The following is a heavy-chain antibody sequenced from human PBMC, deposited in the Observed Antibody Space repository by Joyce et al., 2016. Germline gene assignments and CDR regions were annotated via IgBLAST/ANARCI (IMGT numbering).Heavy chain of an antibody. CDR1: GDSINNGDYY. J-gene: IGHJ3*01. D-gene: IGHD3-22*01. CDR3: ARDFSMIIDVFEL. Sequence: QVQLQESGPGLVKPSETLSLTCTVSGDSINNGDYYWGWLRQPPGKGLEWSGSLHAATTTYYNPSLKSRMFMSVDTSKNQFSLKVDSVTAADTAVYYCARDFSMIIDVFELWGLGTLVTVSS. CDR2: LHAATTT. V-gene: IGHV4-39*07.